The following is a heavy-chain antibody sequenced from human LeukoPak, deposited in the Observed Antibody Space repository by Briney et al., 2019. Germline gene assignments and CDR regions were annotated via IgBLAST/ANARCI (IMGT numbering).Heavy chain of an antibody. CDR3: AKDLSGSFDY. Sequence: GGSLRLSCVASGFSFSDYNMNWVRQAPGMGLEWVASIYSSSGSSGHYADSVRGRFTISRDNTKNSLYLQMSSLSAGDTAVYYCAKDLSGSFDYWGQGTLVTVSS. J-gene: IGHJ4*02. D-gene: IGHD1-26*01. CDR1: GFSFSDYN. CDR2: IYSSSGSSG. V-gene: IGHV3-21*06.